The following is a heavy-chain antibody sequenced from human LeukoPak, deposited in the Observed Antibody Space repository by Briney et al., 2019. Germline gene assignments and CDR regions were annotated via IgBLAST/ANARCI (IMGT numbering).Heavy chain of an antibody. Sequence: KVGESLKISCKGSGYSFSNYWIGWRRQMPGKGLGGVGIIYPGDSDTRYSPSFQGQVTISADKSISTAYLQWSSLKASDTAMYYCARHYYDYVWGSYGIDYWGQGTLVTVSS. V-gene: IGHV5-51*01. D-gene: IGHD3-16*01. J-gene: IGHJ4*02. CDR3: ARHYYDYVWGSYGIDY. CDR2: IYPGDSDT. CDR1: GYSFSNYW.